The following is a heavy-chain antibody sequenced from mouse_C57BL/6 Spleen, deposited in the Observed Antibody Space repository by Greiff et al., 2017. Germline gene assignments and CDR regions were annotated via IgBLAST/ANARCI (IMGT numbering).Heavy chain of an antibody. CDR2: IDPSDSYT. V-gene: IGHV1-50*01. Sequence: QVQLQQPGAELVKPGASVKLSCKASGYTFTSYWMQWVKQRLGQGLEWIGEIDPSDSYTNYNQKFKGKATLTVDTSSSTAYMQLSSLTSEDSAVYYCARNYYGSSYLYFDYWGQGTTLTVSS. J-gene: IGHJ2*01. CDR3: ARNYYGSSYLYFDY. CDR1: GYTFTSYW. D-gene: IGHD1-1*01.